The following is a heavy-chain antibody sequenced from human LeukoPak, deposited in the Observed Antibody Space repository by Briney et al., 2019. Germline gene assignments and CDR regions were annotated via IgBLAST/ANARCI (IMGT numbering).Heavy chain of an antibody. V-gene: IGHV4-59*08. CDR1: DASVVNYY. J-gene: IGHJ4*02. Sequence: PSETLSLTCSVSDASVVNYYWSWIRQPQGKGLEWIGFVYYSGGTNYNPSLRSRLTISVDTSKNQFSLKLTSVTAADTAVYYCARIVGTNYFDYWGQGALVTVSS. CDR2: VYYSGGT. CDR3: ARIVGTNYFDY. D-gene: IGHD1-26*01.